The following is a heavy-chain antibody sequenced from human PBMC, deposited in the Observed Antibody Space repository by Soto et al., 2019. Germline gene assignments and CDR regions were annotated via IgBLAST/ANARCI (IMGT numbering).Heavy chain of an antibody. CDR2: ISGNGGDYT. CDR3: VPLCRYCSTTIPS. D-gene: IGHD2-2*01. V-gene: IGHV3-23*01. CDR1: GFTLSTYA. Sequence: VGSLRLSCTASGFTLSTYAMSWVRQAPRKGLEWVSAISGNGGDYTYYADSVKGRFTISRDNSKNTLYLQMNSLRAEYTAVYYCVPLCRYCSTTIPSWGQGTLVTVSS. J-gene: IGHJ4*02.